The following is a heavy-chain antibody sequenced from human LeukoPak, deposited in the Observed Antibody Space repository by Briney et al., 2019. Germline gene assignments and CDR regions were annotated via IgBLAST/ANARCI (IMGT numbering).Heavy chain of an antibody. Sequence: SETLSLTCAVSGYSISSGSYWGWIRQPPGKGLEWIGSGYHTESTFYNPSLKSRVSISVDTSKNQFSLKLSSVTAADTAVYYCARASRDYYDSSEGFDYWGQGTLVTVSS. CDR2: GYHTEST. CDR1: GYSISSGSY. D-gene: IGHD3-22*01. J-gene: IGHJ4*02. V-gene: IGHV4-38-2*01. CDR3: ARASRDYYDSSEGFDY.